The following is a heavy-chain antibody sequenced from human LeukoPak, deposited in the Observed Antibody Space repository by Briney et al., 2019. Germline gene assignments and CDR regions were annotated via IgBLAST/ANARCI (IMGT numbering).Heavy chain of an antibody. CDR1: GYTFTSYY. CDR3: ARNGDAVTTSEGHSYWFGP. J-gene: IGHJ5*02. Sequence: ASVKVSCKASGYTFTSYYMHWVRQAPGQGLEWMGIINPSGGSTSYAQKFQGRVTMTRDTSTSTVYMELSSLRSEDTAVYYCARNGDAVTTSEGHSYWFGPWGQGTLVTVSS. D-gene: IGHD4-17*01. V-gene: IGHV1-46*01. CDR2: INPSGGST.